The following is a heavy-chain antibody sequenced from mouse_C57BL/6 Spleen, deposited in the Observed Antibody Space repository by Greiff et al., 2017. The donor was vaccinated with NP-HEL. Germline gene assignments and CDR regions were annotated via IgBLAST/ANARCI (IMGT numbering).Heavy chain of an antibody. CDR2: ISSGSSTI. J-gene: IGHJ2*01. CDR1: GFTFSDYG. CDR3: ARTDGSSPFDY. Sequence: EVKLMESGGGLVKPGGSLKLSCAASGFTFSDYGMHWVRQAPEKGLEWVAYISSGSSTIYYADTVKGRFTISRDNAKNTLFLQMTSLRSEDTAMYYCARTDGSSPFDYWGQGTTLTDSS. D-gene: IGHD1-1*01. V-gene: IGHV5-17*01.